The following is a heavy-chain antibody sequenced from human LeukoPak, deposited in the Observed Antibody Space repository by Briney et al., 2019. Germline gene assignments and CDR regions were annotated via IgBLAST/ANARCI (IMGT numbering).Heavy chain of an antibody. D-gene: IGHD2-2*01. Sequence: GGSLRLSCAASGFTVSSNYMSWVRQAPGKGLEWVSVIYSGGSTYYADSVKGRFTISRDNSKNTLYLQMNSLRAEDTAVYYCAKAKRYCSSTSCPIGGYYYYMDVWGKGTTVTVSS. CDR2: IYSGGST. CDR1: GFTVSSNY. J-gene: IGHJ6*03. CDR3: AKAKRYCSSTSCPIGGYYYYMDV. V-gene: IGHV3-53*01.